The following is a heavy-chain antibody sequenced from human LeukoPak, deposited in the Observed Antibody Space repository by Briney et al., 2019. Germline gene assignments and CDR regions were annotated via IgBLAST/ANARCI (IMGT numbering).Heavy chain of an antibody. V-gene: IGHV4-38-2*02. CDR1: AYSISSGYY. CDR3: ARQGRPGDGYNYDY. CDR2: IYHSGST. D-gene: IGHD5-24*01. J-gene: IGHJ4*02. Sequence: SETLSLTCTVSAYSISSGYYWGWIRQPPGQGLEWIGSIYHSGSTYYNPSLKSRVTISVDTSKNQFSLKLSSVTATDTAVYYCARQGRPGDGYNYDYWGQGTLVTVSS.